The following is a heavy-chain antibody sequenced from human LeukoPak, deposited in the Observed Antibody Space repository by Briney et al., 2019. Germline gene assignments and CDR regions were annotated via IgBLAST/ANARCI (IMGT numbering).Heavy chain of an antibody. CDR3: ARGPVSSSGFFAY. D-gene: IGHD6-19*01. J-gene: IGHJ4*02. Sequence: GGSLRLSCAASGFTFSSYWMHWVRQAPGKGLVWVSRINSDGSSTSYADSVKGRFTISRDNAKNSLYLQMNSLRAEDTAVYYCARGPVSSSGFFAYWGQGTLVTVSS. CDR2: INSDGSST. CDR1: GFTFSSYW. V-gene: IGHV3-74*01.